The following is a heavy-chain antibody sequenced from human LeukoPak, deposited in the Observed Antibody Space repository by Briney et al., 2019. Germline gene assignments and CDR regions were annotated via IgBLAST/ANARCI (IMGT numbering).Heavy chain of an antibody. D-gene: IGHD3-3*02. V-gene: IGHV3-21*04. CDR2: ISSSSSYI. Sequence: PGGSLRLSCAASGFTFSSYSMNWVRQAPGKGLEWVSSISSSSSYIYYADSVKGRFTISRDNAKNSLYLQMNSLRAEDTAVYYCARECPDLAHLLTVDYWGQGTLVTVSS. J-gene: IGHJ4*02. CDR1: GFTFSSYS. CDR3: ARECPDLAHLLTVDY.